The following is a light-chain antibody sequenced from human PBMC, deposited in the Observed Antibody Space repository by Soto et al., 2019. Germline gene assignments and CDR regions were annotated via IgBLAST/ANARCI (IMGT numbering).Light chain of an antibody. V-gene: IGLV2-14*03. J-gene: IGLJ2*01. CDR2: DVS. CDR1: SSDVGGYNY. Sequence: QSALTQPASVSGSPGQSITISCTGTSSDVGGYNYVSWYQQHPGKAPKLMIYDVSYRPSGVSDRFSGSKSGNTASLTISGLQAEDEADYCCSSYTSSTTSVLFGGGTKLTVL. CDR3: SSYTSSTTSVL.